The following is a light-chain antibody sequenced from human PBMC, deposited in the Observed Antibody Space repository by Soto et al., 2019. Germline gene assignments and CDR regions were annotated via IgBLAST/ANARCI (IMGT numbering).Light chain of an antibody. V-gene: IGKV1-33*01. Sequence: DIQMTQSPSSLSASVGDRVTITCQASQDISNYLNWYQQKPGKAPKLLIYDASNLETGVPSRFSGSGSGTEFTLTISSLQPDDFATYYCQQYNSYSGTFGQGTKVGIK. J-gene: IGKJ1*01. CDR3: QQYNSYSGT. CDR2: DAS. CDR1: QDISNY.